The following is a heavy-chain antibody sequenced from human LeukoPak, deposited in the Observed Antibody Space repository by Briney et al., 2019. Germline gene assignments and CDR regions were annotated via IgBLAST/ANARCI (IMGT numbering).Heavy chain of an antibody. Sequence: SETLSLTCTVSGGSISSYYWSWIRQPAGKGLEWIGRIYTSGSTNYNPSLKSRVTISVDKSKNQFSLKLSSVTAADTAVYYCARVGLHGSGSYYPYYYMDVWGKGTTVTVSS. D-gene: IGHD3-10*01. CDR1: GGSISSYY. J-gene: IGHJ6*03. V-gene: IGHV4-4*07. CDR3: ARVGLHGSGSYYPYYYMDV. CDR2: IYTSGST.